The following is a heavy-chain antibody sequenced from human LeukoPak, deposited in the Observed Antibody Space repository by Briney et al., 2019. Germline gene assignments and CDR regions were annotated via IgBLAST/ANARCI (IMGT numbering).Heavy chain of an antibody. Sequence: GASVKVSCKASGGTFSSYAISWVRQAPGQGLEWMGMIIPIRGIANYAQKFQGRVTITTDKSTSSAYMELSSLRSEDTAVYYCARVGVGWYFDLWGRGTLVTVSS. V-gene: IGHV1-69*04. CDR1: GGTFSSYA. CDR2: IIPIRGIA. D-gene: IGHD2-8*01. CDR3: ARVGVGWYFDL. J-gene: IGHJ2*01.